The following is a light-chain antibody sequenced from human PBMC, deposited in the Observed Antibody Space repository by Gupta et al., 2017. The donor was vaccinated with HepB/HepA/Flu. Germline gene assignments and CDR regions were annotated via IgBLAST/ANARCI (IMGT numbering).Light chain of an antibody. CDR2: GAS. CDR3: QQDNNWPAT. V-gene: IGKV3-15*01. CDR1: QSVSSN. Sequence: EIVMTQSPATLSVSPGERATLSCRASQSVSSNLAWYQQKPGQAPRLLIYGASTRATGIPARLSGSGSGTEFTLTISSLQSEEFAVYYCQQDNNWPATFGQGTKVEIK. J-gene: IGKJ1*01.